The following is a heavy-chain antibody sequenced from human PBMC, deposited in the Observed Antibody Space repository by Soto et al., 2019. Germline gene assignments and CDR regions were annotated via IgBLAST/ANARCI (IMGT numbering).Heavy chain of an antibody. CDR3: ATESGSTYGYFDH. CDR2: ISNSGST. V-gene: IGHV4-30-4*01. CDR1: GGSVTSDEDY. J-gene: IGHJ4*02. D-gene: IGHD5-18*01. Sequence: TLSLTCTVSGGSVTSDEDYWTWIRQSPGKGLEWIGYISNSGSTGCNPSLKARLSMSVDRSKNQFTLRLTSVTAADTAVYFCATESGSTYGYFDHWGQGTQVTVSS.